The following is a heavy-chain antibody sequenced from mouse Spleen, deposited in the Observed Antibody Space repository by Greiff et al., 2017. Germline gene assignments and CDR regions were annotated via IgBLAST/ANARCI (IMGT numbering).Heavy chain of an antibody. CDR3: ARGAYGSSPYYFDY. J-gene: IGHJ2*01. D-gene: IGHD1-1*01. Sequence: QVQLQQSGAELARPGASVKLSCKASGYTFTNYWLGWVKQRPGHGLEWIGDIYPGGGYTNYNEKFKGKATLTADTSSSTAYMQLSSLTSEDSAVYFCARGAYGSSPYYFDYWGQGTTLTVSS. CDR2: IYPGGGYT. V-gene: IGHV1-63*02. CDR1: GYTFTNYW.